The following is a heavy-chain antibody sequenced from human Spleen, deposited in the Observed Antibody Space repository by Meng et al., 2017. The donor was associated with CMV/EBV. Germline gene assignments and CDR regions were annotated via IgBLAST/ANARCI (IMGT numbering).Heavy chain of an antibody. J-gene: IGHJ4*02. CDR1: GFTFSGYS. V-gene: IGHV3-21*01. CDR3: AREYYDFSLVDF. D-gene: IGHD3-3*01. CDR2: ISSSSTYI. Sequence: GESLKISCAASGFTFSGYSMSWVRQAPGKGLEWVSSISSSSTYIYYSDSVKGRFTISRDNFKNTLYLQMNSLRAEDTAVYYCAREYYDFSLVDFWGQGTLVTVSS.